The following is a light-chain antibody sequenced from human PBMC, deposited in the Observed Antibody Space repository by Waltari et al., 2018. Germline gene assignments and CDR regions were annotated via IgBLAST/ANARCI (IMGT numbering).Light chain of an antibody. Sequence: EIVVTQSPGTLSLSPGERATLSCRASQSVTSSYLAWYQQKPGQAPRLLLDGASTRATGIPDRFSGSGSGTDFTLTISRLEPEDFAVYYCQQYGSSITFGQGTRLEIK. J-gene: IGKJ5*01. CDR2: GAS. CDR3: QQYGSSIT. CDR1: QSVTSSY. V-gene: IGKV3-20*01.